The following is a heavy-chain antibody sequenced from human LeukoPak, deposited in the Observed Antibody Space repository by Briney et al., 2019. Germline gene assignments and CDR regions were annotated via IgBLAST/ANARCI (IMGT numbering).Heavy chain of an antibody. CDR3: AKHQEGRRIHSSGYYRC. Sequence: GSLRLSCAASGFTFSSYAMSWVRQAPGKGLEWVSAISGSGGSTYYADSVKGRFTISRDNSKDTLYLQMNSLRAEDTAVYYCAKHQEGRRIHSSGYYRCWGQGTLVTVSS. CDR1: GFTFSSYA. V-gene: IGHV3-23*01. J-gene: IGHJ4*02. D-gene: IGHD3-22*01. CDR2: ISGSGGST.